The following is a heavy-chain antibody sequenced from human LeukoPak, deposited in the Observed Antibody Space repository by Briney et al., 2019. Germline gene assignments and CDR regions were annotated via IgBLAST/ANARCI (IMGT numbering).Heavy chain of an antibody. CDR3: AREDDSSGYYFDY. D-gene: IGHD3-22*01. J-gene: IGHJ4*02. CDR1: GGSTSSGDYY. Sequence: SETLSLTCTVSGGSTSSGDYYWSWIRQPPGKGLEWIGYIYCSGSTYYNPSLKSRVTISVDTSKNQFSLKLSSVTAADTAVYYCAREDDSSGYYFDYWGQGTLVTVSS. V-gene: IGHV4-30-4*01. CDR2: IYCSGST.